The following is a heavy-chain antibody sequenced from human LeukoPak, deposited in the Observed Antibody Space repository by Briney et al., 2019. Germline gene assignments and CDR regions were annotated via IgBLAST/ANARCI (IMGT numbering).Heavy chain of an antibody. CDR2: INHSGST. Sequence: KASETLSLTCAVYGGSFSGYYWSWIRQPPGKGLEWIGEINHSGSTNYNPSLKSRVTISVDTSKNQFSLKLSSVTAADTAVYYCARVGIQLSCCFDYWGQGTLVTVSS. J-gene: IGHJ4*02. CDR3: ARVGIQLSCCFDY. V-gene: IGHV4-34*01. D-gene: IGHD5-18*01. CDR1: GGSFSGYY.